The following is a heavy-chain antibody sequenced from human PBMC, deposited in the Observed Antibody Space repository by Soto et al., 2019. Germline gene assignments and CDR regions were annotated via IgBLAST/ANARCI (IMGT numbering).Heavy chain of an antibody. V-gene: IGHV2-70*01. CDR3: ARISGEAVAGRGDAFDI. Sequence: SGPTLVNPTQTLTLTCTFSGFSLSTSGMCVSWIRQPPGKALEWLALIDWDDDKYYSTSLKTRLTISKDTSKNQVVLTMTNMDHVDTATYYCARISGEAVAGRGDAFDIWGQGTMVSVSS. D-gene: IGHD6-19*01. CDR1: GFSLSTSGMC. CDR2: IDWDDDK. J-gene: IGHJ3*02.